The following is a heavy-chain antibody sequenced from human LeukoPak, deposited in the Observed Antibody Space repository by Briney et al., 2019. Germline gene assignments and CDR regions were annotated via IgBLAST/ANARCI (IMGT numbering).Heavy chain of an antibody. CDR1: GFTFSSYA. D-gene: IGHD3-22*01. CDR2: ISGGGGNT. V-gene: IGHV3-23*01. J-gene: IGHJ4*02. CDR3: PKREYYYDSSGYYFDY. Sequence: PGGSLRLSCAASGFTFSSYAMSWVRQAPGKGLEWVSAISGGGGNTYYADSVKGRFTISRDNSKNTLYLQMNSLRAEDTAVYYCPKREYYYDSSGYYFDYWGQGTLVTVSS.